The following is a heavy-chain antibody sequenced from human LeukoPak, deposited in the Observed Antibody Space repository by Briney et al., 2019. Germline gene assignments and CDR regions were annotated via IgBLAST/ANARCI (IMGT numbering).Heavy chain of an antibody. Sequence: PSQTLSLTCTVSGGSTSSGSYYWSWIRQPAGKGLEWIGRIYTSGSTNYNPSLKSRVTISVDTSKNQFSLKLSSVTAADTAVYYCARDRFWSGYYTYYYYYYMDVWGKGTTVTVSS. J-gene: IGHJ6*03. D-gene: IGHD3-3*01. CDR3: ARDRFWSGYYTYYYYYYMDV. CDR1: GGSTSSGSYY. CDR2: IYTSGST. V-gene: IGHV4-61*02.